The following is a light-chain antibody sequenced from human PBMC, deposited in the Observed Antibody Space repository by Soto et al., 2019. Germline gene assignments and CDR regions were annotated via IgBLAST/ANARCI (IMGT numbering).Light chain of an antibody. Sequence: EVMITQFPDTVSVTPGETVTLSCGASQSVRTNLAWYQQRPGQAPRLLIHYSSTRATDAPARFSGSGSGTTFTLAISSLQSEDFAVYFCQQYAYWPETFGQGTKVDIK. CDR1: QSVRTN. CDR2: YSS. J-gene: IGKJ1*01. V-gene: IGKV3D-15*01. CDR3: QQYAYWPET.